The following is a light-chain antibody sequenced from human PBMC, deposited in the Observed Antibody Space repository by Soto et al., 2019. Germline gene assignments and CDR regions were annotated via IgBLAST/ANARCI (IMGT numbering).Light chain of an antibody. CDR3: QQYNSWPLT. CDR1: QSVSSD. CDR2: GAS. Sequence: EIVMMQSPATLSVSPGERVTLSCRASQSVSSDLAWYQEKPGQAPRLLLYGASTRATDIPAKFSGSGSGTEFSLTISSLQSEDFALYYCQQYNSWPLTFGGGTKVEIK. J-gene: IGKJ4*01. V-gene: IGKV3-15*01.